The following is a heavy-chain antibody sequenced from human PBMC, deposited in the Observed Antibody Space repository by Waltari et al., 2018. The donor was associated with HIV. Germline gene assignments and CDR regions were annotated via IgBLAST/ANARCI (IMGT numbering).Heavy chain of an antibody. CDR1: GGTFSSYA. Sequence: QVQLVQSGAEVKKPGSSVKVSCKASGGTFSSYAISWVRQAPGPGLEWMGRIIPILGIANYAQKFQGRVTITADKSTSTAYMELSSLRSEDTAVYYCARAKITPMGYYYYGMDVWGQGTTVTVSS. J-gene: IGHJ6*02. CDR3: ARAKITPMGYYYYGMDV. D-gene: IGHD3-10*01. CDR2: IIPILGIA. V-gene: IGHV1-69*04.